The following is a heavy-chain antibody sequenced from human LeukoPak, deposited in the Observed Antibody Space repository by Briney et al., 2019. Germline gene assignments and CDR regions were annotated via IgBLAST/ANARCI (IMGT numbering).Heavy chain of an antibody. Sequence: SQTLSLTCTVSGASISSGTYYWSWIRQHPGKGLEWIGYIYYSGNTYYNPSLKSRVTISVDTSKNQFSLKLSSVTAADTALYYCARPYNNYYFDYWGQGILVTVSS. CDR3: ARPYNNYYFDY. V-gene: IGHV4-31*03. CDR2: IYYSGNT. J-gene: IGHJ4*02. CDR1: GASISSGTYY. D-gene: IGHD4-11*01.